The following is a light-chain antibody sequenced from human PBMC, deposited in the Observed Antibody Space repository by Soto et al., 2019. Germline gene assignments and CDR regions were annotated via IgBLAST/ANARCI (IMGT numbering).Light chain of an antibody. CDR2: GAS. J-gene: IGKJ5*01. CDR3: QQYKNWPFT. V-gene: IGKV3-15*01. CDR1: QSITAN. Sequence: EIVLTQSPATLSLSPGERATLSCRASQSITANLAWYKHKPGQAPRLLVSGASTRATGVPARFSGSGSDTVFSLTISSLQSEDSEVYYCQQYKNWPFTFGQGTRLEIK.